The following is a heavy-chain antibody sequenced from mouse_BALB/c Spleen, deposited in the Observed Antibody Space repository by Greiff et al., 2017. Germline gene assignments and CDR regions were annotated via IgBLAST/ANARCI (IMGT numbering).Heavy chain of an antibody. CDR3: AREGGDYDSWFAY. CDR1: GYSITSGYY. D-gene: IGHD2-4*01. J-gene: IGHJ3*01. V-gene: IGHV3-6*02. CDR2: ISYDGSN. Sequence: EVKLQESGPGLVKPSQSLSLTCSVTGYSITSGYYWNWIRQFPGNKLEWMGYISYDGSNNYNPSLKNRISITRDTSKNQFFLKLNSVTTEDTATYYCAREGGDYDSWFAYWGQGTLVTVSA.